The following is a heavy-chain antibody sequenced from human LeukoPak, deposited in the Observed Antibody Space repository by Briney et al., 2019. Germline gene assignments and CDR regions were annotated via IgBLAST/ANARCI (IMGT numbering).Heavy chain of an antibody. CDR3: ARDDPSIAVAGTHGAFDY. CDR2: IIPIFGTA. Sequence: SVKVSCKASGGTFSSYAISWVRQAPGQGLEWMGGIIPIFGTANYAQKFQGRVTITVDESTSTAYMELSSLRSEDTAVYYCARDDPSIAVAGTHGAFDYWGQGTLVTVSS. J-gene: IGHJ4*02. D-gene: IGHD6-19*01. V-gene: IGHV1-69*13. CDR1: GGTFSSYA.